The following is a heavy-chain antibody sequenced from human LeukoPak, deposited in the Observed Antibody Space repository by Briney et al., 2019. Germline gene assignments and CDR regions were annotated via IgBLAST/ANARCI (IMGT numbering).Heavy chain of an antibody. Sequence: SETLSLTCAVYGESITAYYWTWIRQPPGKRLEWIGEVRHSGSTNYNPSLKSRVTMSVDMSKHQFSLQLKFVAAADTAVYYCAGATATGTGRAFHYWAQGNLVPVSS. J-gene: IGHJ4*02. V-gene: IGHV4-34*01. CDR2: VRHSGST. D-gene: IGHD3-10*01. CDR1: GESITAYY. CDR3: AGATATGTGRAFHY.